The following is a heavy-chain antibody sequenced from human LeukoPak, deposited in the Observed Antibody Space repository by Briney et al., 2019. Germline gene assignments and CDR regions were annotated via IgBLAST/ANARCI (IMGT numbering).Heavy chain of an antibody. CDR3: VVTAIGGHSDY. CDR2: IYYSGST. J-gene: IGHJ4*02. V-gene: IGHV4-59*01. CDR1: SGSLTGYY. D-gene: IGHD2-21*02. Sequence: SETLSLTCTVSSGSLTGYYWSWIRQPPGKGLEWIGYIYYSGSTNYNPSLKSRVTISVDTSKNQFSLKLSSVTAADTAVYYCVVTAIGGHSDYWGQGTLVTVSS.